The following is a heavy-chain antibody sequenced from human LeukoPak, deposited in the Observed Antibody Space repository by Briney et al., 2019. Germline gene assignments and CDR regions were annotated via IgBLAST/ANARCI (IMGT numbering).Heavy chain of an antibody. J-gene: IGHJ4*02. Sequence: SSETLSLTCAVSGYSISSGYYWAWSRQPPGRGRGGIGSIYHSGRTNYNPSLKSRVTISVDTSKNQFSLKLSSVTAADTAVYYCARHKSSGFSYDYWGQGTLVTVSS. CDR3: ARHKSSGFSYDY. CDR2: IYHSGRT. V-gene: IGHV4-38-2*01. D-gene: IGHD6-19*01. CDR1: GYSISSGYY.